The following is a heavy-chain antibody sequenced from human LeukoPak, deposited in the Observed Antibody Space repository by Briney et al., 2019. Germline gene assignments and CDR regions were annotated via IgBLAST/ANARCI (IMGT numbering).Heavy chain of an antibody. CDR3: ASPIWAPMKYGIDV. CDR2: ISAYNGNT. CDR1: GYTFTSYG. V-gene: IGHV1-18*01. J-gene: IGHJ6*02. Sequence: ASVKVSCKASGYTFTSYGISWMRQAPGQGLEWMGWISAYNGNTNYAQKLQGRVTMTTDTSTSTAYMELRSLRSDDTAVYYCASPIWAPMKYGIDVWGQGTTVTVSS. D-gene: IGHD2-21*01.